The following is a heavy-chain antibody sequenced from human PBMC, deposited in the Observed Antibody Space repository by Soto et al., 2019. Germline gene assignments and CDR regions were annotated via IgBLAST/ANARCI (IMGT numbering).Heavy chain of an antibody. Sequence: GGSLRLSCAASGFTFSSYSMNWVRQAPGKGLEWVSYISSSSSTIYYADSVKGRFTISRDNAKNSLYLQMNSLRAEDTAVYYCARDHEDIVVEGPPLGLGDYYYYYYMDVWGKGTTVTVSS. CDR2: ISSSSSTI. CDR1: GFTFSSYS. CDR3: ARDHEDIVVEGPPLGLGDYYYYYYMDV. D-gene: IGHD2-2*01. V-gene: IGHV3-48*01. J-gene: IGHJ6*03.